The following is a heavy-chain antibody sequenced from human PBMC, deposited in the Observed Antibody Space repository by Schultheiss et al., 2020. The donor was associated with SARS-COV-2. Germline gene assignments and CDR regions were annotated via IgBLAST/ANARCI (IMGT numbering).Heavy chain of an antibody. Sequence: GGSLRLSCAASGFTVSSNYMSWVRQAPGKGLEWVSAISGSGGSTYYADSVKGRFNISRDNAKNSLYLQMNSLRAEDTAVYYCARDQEGVVAAMGYWGQGTLVTVSS. CDR2: ISGSGGST. CDR3: ARDQEGVVAAMGY. V-gene: IGHV3-53*05. CDR1: GFTVSSNY. J-gene: IGHJ4*02. D-gene: IGHD2-15*01.